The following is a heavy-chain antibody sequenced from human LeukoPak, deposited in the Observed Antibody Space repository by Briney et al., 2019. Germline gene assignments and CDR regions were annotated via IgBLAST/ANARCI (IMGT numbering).Heavy chain of an antibody. J-gene: IGHJ4*02. Sequence: KPSETLSLTCAVSGYSISSGYYWSWIRQPAGQGLEWIGRIYTTGSTNYNPSLKSRVTMSVDTSKNQFSLKLSSVTAADTALYYCARDASRDDFWSDYFDYWGQGTLVTVSS. D-gene: IGHD3-3*01. CDR2: IYTTGST. CDR1: GYSISSGYY. CDR3: ARDASRDDFWSDYFDY. V-gene: IGHV4-4*07.